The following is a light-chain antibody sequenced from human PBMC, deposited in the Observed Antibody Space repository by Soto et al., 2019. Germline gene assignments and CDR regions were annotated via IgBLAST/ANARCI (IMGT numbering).Light chain of an antibody. Sequence: EIVMTQSPSTLSVSPGERATLSCRASQSVSSNLAWYQQKPGQAPRLLIYDASTRATGIPARFSGSGSGTEFTLTISSLQSEDFAVYSCQQYKNWPLRTWTFGQGTKVEIK. CDR2: DAS. CDR3: QQYKNWPLRTWT. CDR1: QSVSSN. J-gene: IGKJ1*01. V-gene: IGKV3-15*01.